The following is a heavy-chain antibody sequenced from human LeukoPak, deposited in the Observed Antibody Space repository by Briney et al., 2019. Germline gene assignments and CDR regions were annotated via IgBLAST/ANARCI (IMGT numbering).Heavy chain of an antibody. CDR3: AKDASGYETFDY. V-gene: IGHV3-48*01. CDR2: ISSSSSTI. J-gene: IGHJ4*02. Sequence: GGSLRLSCAASGFTFSSYSMNWVRQAPGKGLEWVPYISSSSSTIYYADSVKGRFTISRDNAKSSLYLQMNSLRAEDTAVYYCAKDASGYETFDYWGQGTLVTVSS. CDR1: GFTFSSYS. D-gene: IGHD5-12*01.